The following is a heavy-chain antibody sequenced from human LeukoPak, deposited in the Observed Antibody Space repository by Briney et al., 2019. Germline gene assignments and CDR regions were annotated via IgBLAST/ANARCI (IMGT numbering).Heavy chain of an antibody. J-gene: IGHJ4*02. CDR3: AEGSSGYNYGPPDY. Sequence: SVKVSCKASGGTFSSYAFSWVRQAPGQGLEWMGGIIPIFGSTNYAQKFQGKVTITADESTSTAYMEVNNLRSEDTAVYFCAEGSSGYNYGPPDYWGQRTLVRVSS. V-gene: IGHV1-69*13. D-gene: IGHD3-22*01. CDR1: GGTFSSYA. CDR2: IIPIFGST.